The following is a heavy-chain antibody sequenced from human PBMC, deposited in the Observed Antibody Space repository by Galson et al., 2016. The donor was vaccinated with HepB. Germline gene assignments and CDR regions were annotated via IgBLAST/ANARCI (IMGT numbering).Heavy chain of an antibody. Sequence: SLRLSCAASGFTFSSCWMTWVRQAPGKGLEWVANIKQDGSEKYYVDSVKGRFTISRDNAKNPLYLQMNSLRAEDTAVYYCAREGLSDYGDYKYYYYALDVWGQGTTVTVSS. D-gene: IGHD4-17*01. CDR2: IKQDGSEK. CDR3: AREGLSDYGDYKYYYYALDV. V-gene: IGHV3-7*01. CDR1: GFTFSSCW. J-gene: IGHJ6*02.